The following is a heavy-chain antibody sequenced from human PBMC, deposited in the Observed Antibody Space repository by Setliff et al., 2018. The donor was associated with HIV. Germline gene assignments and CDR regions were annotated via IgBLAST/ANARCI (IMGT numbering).Heavy chain of an antibody. D-gene: IGHD6-6*01. CDR1: GFTLEDYG. Sequence: GESLKISCAASGFTLEDYGMSWVRQGPGKGLEWVSGISSNGGSTSYADSVKGRFTISRDNARNSLYLQMNSLRADDTALYHCVREGGQSSSNYGRPFDIWGQGTVVTVSS. CDR2: ISSNGGST. CDR3: VREGGQSSSNYGRPFDI. V-gene: IGHV3-20*01. J-gene: IGHJ3*02.